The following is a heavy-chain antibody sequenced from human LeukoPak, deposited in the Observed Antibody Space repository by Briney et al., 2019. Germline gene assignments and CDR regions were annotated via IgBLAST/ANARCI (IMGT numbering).Heavy chain of an antibody. Sequence: PSETLSLTCTVSGGSISSGGYFWSWIRQHPGKGLEWIGYIYYSGSTYYNPSLKSRVTISVDTSKNQFSLKLSSVTAADTAVYYCARRYSSSWYCDYWGQGTLVTVSS. D-gene: IGHD6-13*01. CDR3: ARRYSSSWYCDY. CDR1: GGSISSGGYF. V-gene: IGHV4-31*03. J-gene: IGHJ4*02. CDR2: IYYSGST.